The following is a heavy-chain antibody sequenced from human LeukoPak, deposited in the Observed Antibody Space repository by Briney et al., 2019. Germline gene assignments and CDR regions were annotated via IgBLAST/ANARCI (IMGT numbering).Heavy chain of an antibody. CDR3: ARSGYYGSGYPIGTWFDP. CDR1: GGSISSYY. CDR2: IYYSGST. V-gene: IGHV4-59*08. Sequence: SETLSLTCTVSGGSISSYYWSWIRQPPGKGLEGIGYIYYSGSTNYNPSLKSRVTISVDTSKNQFSLKLSSVTAADTAVYYCARSGYYGSGYPIGTWFDPWGQGTLVTVSS. D-gene: IGHD3-22*01. J-gene: IGHJ5*02.